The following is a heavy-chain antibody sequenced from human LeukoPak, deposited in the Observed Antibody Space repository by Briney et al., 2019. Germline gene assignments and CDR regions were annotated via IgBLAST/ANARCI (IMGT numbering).Heavy chain of an antibody. Sequence: PGGSLRLSCAASGFTFSSYAMHWVRQAPGKGLEWVAVISYDGSNKYYADSVKGRFTISRDNSKNTLYLQMNSLRAEDTAVYYCAKSSGVAAAGYGMDVWGQGATVTVSS. CDR2: ISYDGSNK. V-gene: IGHV3-30-3*02. D-gene: IGHD6-13*01. J-gene: IGHJ6*02. CDR1: GFTFSSYA. CDR3: AKSSGVAAAGYGMDV.